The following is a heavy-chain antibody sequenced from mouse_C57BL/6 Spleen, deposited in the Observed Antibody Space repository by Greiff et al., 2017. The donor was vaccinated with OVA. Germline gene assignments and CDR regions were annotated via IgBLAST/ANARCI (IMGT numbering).Heavy chain of an antibody. V-gene: IGHV1-80*01. CDR1: GYAFSSYW. CDR3: AREEGSSSYFDY. Sequence: QVQLQQSGAELVKPGASVKISCKASGYAFSSYWMNWVKQRPGKGLEWIGQIYPGDGDTNYNGKFKGKATLTADKSSSTAYMQLSSLTSEDSAVYFCAREEGSSSYFDYWGQGTTLTVSS. D-gene: IGHD1-1*01. CDR2: IYPGDGDT. J-gene: IGHJ2*01.